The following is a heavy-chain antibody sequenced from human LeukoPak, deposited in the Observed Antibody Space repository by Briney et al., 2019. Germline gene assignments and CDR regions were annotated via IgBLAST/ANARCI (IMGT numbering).Heavy chain of an antibody. J-gene: IGHJ4*02. D-gene: IGHD2/OR15-2a*01. Sequence: ASVKVSCKASGYTFTSYAMHWVRQAPGQRLEWMGWINAGNGNTKYSQKFQDRVTITRDTSANTAYMELSSLRSEDTAAYYCARGGLGPTYYFDYWGQGTLVTVFS. CDR1: GYTFTSYA. V-gene: IGHV1-3*01. CDR2: INAGNGNT. CDR3: ARGGLGPTYYFDY.